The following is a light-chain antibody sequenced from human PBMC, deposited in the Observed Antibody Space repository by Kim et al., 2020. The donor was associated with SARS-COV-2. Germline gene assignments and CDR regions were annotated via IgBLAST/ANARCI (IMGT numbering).Light chain of an antibody. CDR2: AAS. V-gene: IGKV1-39*01. J-gene: IGKJ2*03. CDR1: QSISSY. CDR3: QQSYSTPRYS. Sequence: ASVGDRVTITCRASQSISSYLNWYQQKPGKAPKLLIYAASSLQSGVPSRFSDSGSGTDFTLTISSLQPEDFATYYCQQSYSTPRYSFGQGTKLEI.